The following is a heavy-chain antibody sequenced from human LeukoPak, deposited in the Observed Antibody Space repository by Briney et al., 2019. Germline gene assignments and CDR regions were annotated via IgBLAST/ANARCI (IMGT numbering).Heavy chain of an antibody. CDR3: ARRLYCSGGSCKGGPGGVFDY. D-gene: IGHD2-15*01. V-gene: IGHV5-51*01. CDR1: GYSFTSYW. J-gene: IGHJ4*02. CDR2: IYPGDSDT. Sequence: GESLKISCKGSGYSFTSYWIGWVRQMPGKGLEWMGIIYPGDSDTRYSPSFQGQVTISADKSLSTAYLQWNSLEASDTAMYYCARRLYCSGGSCKGGPGGVFDYWGQGTLVTVSS.